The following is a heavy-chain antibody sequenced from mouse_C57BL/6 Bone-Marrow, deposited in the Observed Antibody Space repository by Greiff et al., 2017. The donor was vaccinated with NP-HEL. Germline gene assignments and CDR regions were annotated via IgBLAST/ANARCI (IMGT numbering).Heavy chain of an antibody. J-gene: IGHJ2*01. CDR3: ARKGYYGSSSHFDY. Sequence: VQLKQSGPELVKPDASVKISCKASGYSFTDYNMNWVKQSNGKSLEWIGVINPNYGTTSYNQKFKGKATLTADQSSSTAYMQLNSLTSEDSAVYYCARKGYYGSSSHFDYWGQGTTLTVSS. CDR2: INPNYGTT. D-gene: IGHD1-1*01. V-gene: IGHV1-39*01. CDR1: GYSFTDYN.